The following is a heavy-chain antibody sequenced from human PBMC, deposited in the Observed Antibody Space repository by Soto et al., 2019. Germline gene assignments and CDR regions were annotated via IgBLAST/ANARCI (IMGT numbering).Heavy chain of an antibody. CDR1: GFTFSSYS. CDR2: ISSSSSTI. J-gene: IGHJ4*02. CDR3: ARGVIAAAVDHFDY. D-gene: IGHD6-13*01. Sequence: GGSLRLSCAASGFTFSSYSMNWVRQAPGKGLEWVSYISSSSSTICYADSVKGRFTISRDNAKNSLYLQMNSLRAEDTAVYYCARGVIAAAVDHFDYWGQGTLVTVSS. V-gene: IGHV3-48*04.